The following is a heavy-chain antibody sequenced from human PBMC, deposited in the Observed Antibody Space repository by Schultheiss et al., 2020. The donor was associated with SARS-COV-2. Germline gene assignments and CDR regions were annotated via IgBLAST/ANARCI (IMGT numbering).Heavy chain of an antibody. CDR1: GGSISSYY. V-gene: IGHV4-59*12. CDR3: ARCGGDVGDALDI. J-gene: IGHJ3*02. D-gene: IGHD2-21*01. Sequence: SQTLSLTCTVSGGSISSYYWSWIRQPPGKGLEWIGYIYYSGSTYYNPSLKSRLTISVDASKNQFSLKLSSVTAADTAVYYCARCGGDVGDALDIWGQGTMVTVSS. CDR2: IYYSGST.